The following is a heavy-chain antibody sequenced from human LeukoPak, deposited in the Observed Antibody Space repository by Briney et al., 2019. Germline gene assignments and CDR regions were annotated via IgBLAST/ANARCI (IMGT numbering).Heavy chain of an antibody. CDR3: ARDPLGYCSSTSCYI. V-gene: IGHV3-66*02. J-gene: IGHJ4*02. CDR2: IYSGGST. CDR1: GFTVSSNY. D-gene: IGHD2-2*02. Sequence: GGSLRLSCAASGFTVSSNYMSWVRQAPGKGLEWVSVIYSGGSTYYADSVKGRFTISRDNSKNTLYLQTNSLRAEDTAVYYCARDPLGYCSSTSCYIWGQGTLVTVSS.